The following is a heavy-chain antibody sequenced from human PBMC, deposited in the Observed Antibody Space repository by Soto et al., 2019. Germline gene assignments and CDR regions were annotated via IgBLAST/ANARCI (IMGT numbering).Heavy chain of an antibody. J-gene: IGHJ5*02. CDR3: AKLAYSSGWNWFDP. CDR2: IYHSGST. V-gene: IGHV4-4*02. D-gene: IGHD6-19*01. CDR1: GGSISSSNW. Sequence: SETLSLTCAVSGGSISSSNWWSWVRQPPGKGLEWIGEIYHSGSTNYNPSLKSRVTISVDKSKNQFSLKLSSVTAADTAVYYCAKLAYSSGWNWFDPWGQGTLATVSS.